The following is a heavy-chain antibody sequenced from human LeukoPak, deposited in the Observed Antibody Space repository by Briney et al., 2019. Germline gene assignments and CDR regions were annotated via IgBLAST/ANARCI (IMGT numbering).Heavy chain of an antibody. CDR3: ARHDVSSDIVVVPAAMPIDY. V-gene: IGHV5-51*01. Sequence: GESLKISCKGSGYSFTSYWIGWVRQMPGKGLEWMGIIYPGDSDTRYSPSFQGQVTISADKSIGTTYLQWGSLKASDTAMYYCARHDVSSDIVVVPAAMPIDYWGQGTLVTVSS. CDR2: IYPGDSDT. J-gene: IGHJ4*02. CDR1: GYSFTSYW. D-gene: IGHD2-2*01.